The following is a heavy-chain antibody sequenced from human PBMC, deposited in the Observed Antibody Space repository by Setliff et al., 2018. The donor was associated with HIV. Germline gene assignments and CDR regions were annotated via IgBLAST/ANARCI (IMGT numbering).Heavy chain of an antibody. J-gene: IGHJ4*02. V-gene: IGHV3-11*01. Sequence: AGGSLRLSCAASGFTFSDYYMSWIRQAPGKGLEWVSYISSSGSTIHYVASVEGRFTISRDNAKNSLYLQMNSLRAEDTAVYYCANMQWASNAWYSFDYWGQGALVTVSS. D-gene: IGHD6-19*01. CDR3: ANMQWASNAWYSFDY. CDR1: GFTFSDYY. CDR2: ISSSGSTI.